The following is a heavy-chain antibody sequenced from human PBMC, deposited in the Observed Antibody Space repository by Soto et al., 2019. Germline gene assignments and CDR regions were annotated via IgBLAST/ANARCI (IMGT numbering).Heavy chain of an antibody. J-gene: IGHJ4*02. CDR3: ASRPLKVGAPYYFDY. D-gene: IGHD1-26*01. CDR2: IIPIFGTA. CDR1: GGTFSSYA. Sequence: SVKVSCKASGGTFSSYAISWVRQAPGQGLEWMGGIIPIFGTANYAQKFQGRVTITADESTSTAYMELSSLRSEDTAVYYCASRPLKVGAPYYFDYWGQGTLVTVSS. V-gene: IGHV1-69*13.